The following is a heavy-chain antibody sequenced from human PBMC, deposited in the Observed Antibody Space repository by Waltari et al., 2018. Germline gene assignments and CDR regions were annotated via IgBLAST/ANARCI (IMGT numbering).Heavy chain of an antibody. CDR3: ARLYSGYDSDDAFDI. J-gene: IGHJ3*02. CDR1: GFAVSSNS. D-gene: IGHD5-12*01. V-gene: IGHV3-53*01. Sequence: EVQLVESGGGLIQPGGSLRLSCAASGFAVSSNSMSWVGQAPGKGLEWFSVIFGGGSTYYADSVKGRFTISRDNSKNTLYLQMNSLGAEDTAVYYCARLYSGYDSDDAFDIWGQGTMVTVSS. CDR2: IFGGGST.